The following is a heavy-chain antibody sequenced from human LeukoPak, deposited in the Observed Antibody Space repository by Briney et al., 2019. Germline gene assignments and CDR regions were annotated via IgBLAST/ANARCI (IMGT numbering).Heavy chain of an antibody. D-gene: IGHD5-12*01. CDR1: GFTFSSNW. V-gene: IGHV3-74*01. CDR2: INGDGSST. Sequence: GGSLRLSCAASGFTFSSNWMHWVRQAPGKGLVWVSRINGDGSSTSYADSMKGRFTISRDNAKNTLYLQMNSLRAEDTAMYYCTRTSGYTFDIWGQGTMVTVSS. CDR3: TRTSGYTFDI. J-gene: IGHJ3*02.